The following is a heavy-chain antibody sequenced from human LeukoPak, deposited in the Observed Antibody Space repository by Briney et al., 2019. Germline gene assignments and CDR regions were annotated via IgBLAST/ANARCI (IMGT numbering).Heavy chain of an antibody. V-gene: IGHV1-8*03. J-gene: IGHJ4*02. Sequence: GASVTVSFKASGYTFTSYDINWVRQATGQGLEWMGWMNPNSGSTGYAQKFQGRVTITRNTSISTAYMELSGLRSEDTAVYYCARGRSTGYPYYFEYWGQGTLVTVSS. CDR3: ARGRSTGYPYYFEY. CDR2: MNPNSGST. CDR1: GYTFTSYD. D-gene: IGHD5-12*01.